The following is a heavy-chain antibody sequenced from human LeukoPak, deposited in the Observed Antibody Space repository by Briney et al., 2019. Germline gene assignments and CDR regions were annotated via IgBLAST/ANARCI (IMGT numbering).Heavy chain of an antibody. D-gene: IGHD2-2*01. Sequence: GASVKVSCKASGYTFTGYYMHWVRQAPGQGLEWMGWINPNSGGTNYAQKFQGRVTMTRDTSISTAYMELSRLRSDDTAVYYCARGEVVVVPAAMQHYWGQGTLVTVSS. CDR3: ARGEVVVVPAAMQHY. V-gene: IGHV1-2*02. CDR2: INPNSGGT. J-gene: IGHJ4*02. CDR1: GYTFTGYY.